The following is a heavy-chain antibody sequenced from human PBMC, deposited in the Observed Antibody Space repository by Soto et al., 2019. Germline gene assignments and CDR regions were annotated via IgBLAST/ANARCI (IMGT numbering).Heavy chain of an antibody. D-gene: IGHD2-8*02. Sequence: QVQLQQWGAGLLKPSETLSLTCAVYGGSFSGYSWTWLRQPPGTGLEWIGESNHSGSTNYNPSLKSRVTISVDTSKNQFSLKLTSVTAADTAVYYFARDKITGLFDYWGPGTLVTVSS. J-gene: IGHJ4*02. CDR1: GGSFSGYS. CDR3: ARDKITGLFDY. V-gene: IGHV4-34*01. CDR2: SNHSGST.